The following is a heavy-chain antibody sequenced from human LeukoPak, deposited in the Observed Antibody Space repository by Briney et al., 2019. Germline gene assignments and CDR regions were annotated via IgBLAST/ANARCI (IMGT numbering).Heavy chain of an antibody. CDR3: AKDHLDYGGNSVPSEYFDY. D-gene: IGHD4-23*01. CDR1: GFTFSSSA. Sequence: GGSLRLSCAASGFTFSSSAMSWVRQAPGKGLEWVSAISNNGGYTYYADSVQGRFTISRDNSKSTLCLQMNSLRAEDTAVYYCAKDHLDYGGNSVPSEYFDYWGQGTLVTVSS. V-gene: IGHV3-23*01. J-gene: IGHJ4*02. CDR2: ISNNGGYT.